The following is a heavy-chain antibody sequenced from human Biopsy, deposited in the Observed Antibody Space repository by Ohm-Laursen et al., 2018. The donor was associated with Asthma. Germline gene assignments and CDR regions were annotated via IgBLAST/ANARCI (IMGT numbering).Heavy chain of an antibody. CDR2: ISYTGNT. CDR1: GGSMSSSSYS. V-gene: IGHV4-39*02. Sequence: SDTLSLTCTVSGGSMSSSSYSWGWIRQPPGKGLEWIGSISYTGNTDIPSLRSRVTLSVDTSKNNFSLKLTSVTAADTAVYYCASGPEWYGLDVWGQGTTVTVSS. J-gene: IGHJ6*02. CDR3: ASGPEWYGLDV. D-gene: IGHD3-3*01.